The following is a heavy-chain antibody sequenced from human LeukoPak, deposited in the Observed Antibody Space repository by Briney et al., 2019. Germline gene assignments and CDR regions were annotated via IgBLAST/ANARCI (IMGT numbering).Heavy chain of an antibody. CDR3: ASSRWYPGLDY. Sequence: SETLSLTCAVYGGSFSGYYWSWIRQPPGKGLEWIGEINHSGSTNYNPSLKSRVTISVDTSKNQFSLKLSSVTAADTAVYYCASSRWYPGLDYRGQGTLVTVSS. V-gene: IGHV4-34*01. CDR2: INHSGST. D-gene: IGHD6-13*01. CDR1: GGSFSGYY. J-gene: IGHJ4*02.